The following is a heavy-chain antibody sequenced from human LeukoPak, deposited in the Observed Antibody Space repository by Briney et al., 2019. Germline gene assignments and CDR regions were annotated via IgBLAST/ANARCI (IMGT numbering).Heavy chain of an antibody. V-gene: IGHV3-30-3*01. J-gene: IGHJ4*02. D-gene: IGHD6-25*01. Sequence: GGSLSLSCAASGFTFSSYAMLWVGQAPGKGLEGVAVISYDGSNKYYADSVKGRFTISRDNSKNTLYLQMNSLRAEDTAVYYCAREYIAAFDYWGQGTLVTVSS. CDR3: AREYIAAFDY. CDR2: ISYDGSNK. CDR1: GFTFSSYA.